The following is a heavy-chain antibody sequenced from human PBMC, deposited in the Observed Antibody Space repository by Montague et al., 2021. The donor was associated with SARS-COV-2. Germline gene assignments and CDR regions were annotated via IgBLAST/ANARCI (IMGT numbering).Heavy chain of an antibody. D-gene: IGHD4-17*01. Sequence: RLSWSASGFTFTNYAMNWVRQAPGKGLEWVSFISSSGTITYYADSVRGRFTISRDNAKNSLSLHMNSLRDEDTAVYYCARDPRGDGDYFYDYWGQGTLVTVSS. CDR3: ARDPRGDGDYFYDY. CDR2: ISSSGTIT. V-gene: IGHV3-48*02. J-gene: IGHJ4*02. CDR1: GFTFTNYA.